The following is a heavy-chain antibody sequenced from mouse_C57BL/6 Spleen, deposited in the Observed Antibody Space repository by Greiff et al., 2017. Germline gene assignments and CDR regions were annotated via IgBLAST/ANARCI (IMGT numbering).Heavy chain of an antibody. CDR3: ARHGTTVVGPDYFDY. D-gene: IGHD1-1*01. V-gene: IGHV1-62-2*01. Sequence: VKLVESGAELVKPGASVKLSCKASGYTFTEYTIHWVKQRSGQGLEWIGWFYPGSGSIKYNEKFKDKATLTADKSSSTVYMELSRLTSEDSAVYFCARHGTTVVGPDYFDYWGQGTTLTVSS. CDR2: FYPGSGSI. J-gene: IGHJ2*01. CDR1: GYTFTEYT.